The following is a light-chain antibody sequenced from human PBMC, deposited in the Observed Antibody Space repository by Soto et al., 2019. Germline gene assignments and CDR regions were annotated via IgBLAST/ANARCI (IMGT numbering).Light chain of an antibody. J-gene: IGLJ1*01. CDR1: SSDVGGYNH. CDR3: CSFARSFTDYV. CDR2: DVS. Sequence: QPVLTQPRSVSGSPGQSVTISCTGTSSDVGGYNHVSWYQQHPGKAPKLMISDVSKRPSGVPDRFSGSKSGNTASLTISGLQVEDEADYYCCSFARSFTDYVFGSGIKLTVL. V-gene: IGLV2-11*01.